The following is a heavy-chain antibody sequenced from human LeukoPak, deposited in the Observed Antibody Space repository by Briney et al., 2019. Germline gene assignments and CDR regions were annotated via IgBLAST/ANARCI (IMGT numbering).Heavy chain of an antibody. CDR2: INPSGGST. Sequence: ASVRVSCKASGYTFTSYYMHWVRQAPGQGVEWMGVINPSGGSTIYAQKFQGRVTMPRDTSTSTVYMELSSLRSEDTAVYYCAREPDGPKYYDFWSDYYYYGMDVWGQGTTVTVSS. J-gene: IGHJ6*02. CDR3: AREPDGPKYYDFWSDYYYYGMDV. CDR1: GYTFTSYY. V-gene: IGHV1-46*01. D-gene: IGHD3-3*01.